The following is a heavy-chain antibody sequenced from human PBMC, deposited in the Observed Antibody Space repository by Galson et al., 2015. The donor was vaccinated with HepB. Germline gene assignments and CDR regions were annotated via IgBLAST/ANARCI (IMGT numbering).Heavy chain of an antibody. D-gene: IGHD4-23*01. Sequence: SLRLSGADSGFTFSNAWMSWVRQAPGEGLEWVGRIRSKTDGGTKDYAAHVKGRFTIARDDSKNTLYLQMNSLKNEDTTVYYCTTDLDYGGNFYYFDYWGQGTLVTVSS. CDR3: TTDLDYGGNFYYFDY. CDR1: GFTFSNAW. J-gene: IGHJ4*02. CDR2: IRSKTDGGTK. V-gene: IGHV3-15*01.